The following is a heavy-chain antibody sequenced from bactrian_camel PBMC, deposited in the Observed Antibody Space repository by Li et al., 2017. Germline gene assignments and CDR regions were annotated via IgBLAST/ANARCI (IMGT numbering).Heavy chain of an antibody. CDR3: ATGPSRYGGSCLLSPPLYNG. J-gene: IGHJ4*01. CDR2: IDSDGNT. Sequence: HVQLVESGGGSVQAGGSLTLSCSASGFTDPSYCVGWFRQAPGKEREGVAAIDSDGNTSYADSVKGRFTLSQDLTKTTVYLQMARLQPEDTAMYYCATGPSRYGGSCLLSPPLYNGWGQGTQVTVS. D-gene: IGHD6*01. V-gene: IGHV3S55*01. CDR1: GFTDPSYC.